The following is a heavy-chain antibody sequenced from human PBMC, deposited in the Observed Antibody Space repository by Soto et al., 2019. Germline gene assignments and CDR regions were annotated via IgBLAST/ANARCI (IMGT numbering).Heavy chain of an antibody. CDR1: GGSINNYY. CDR3: ARGSLTMDV. CDR2: IFPSGNT. V-gene: IGHV4-4*07. J-gene: IGHJ6*02. Sequence: PSETLSLTCSMSGGSINNYYWVWIRQPAGKGLEWIGRIFPSGNTNYNPSLKSRVIMSVDTSKNQFSLNLNSVTAADTAVYYCARGSLTMDVWGQGTTVTVSS. D-gene: IGHD3-10*01.